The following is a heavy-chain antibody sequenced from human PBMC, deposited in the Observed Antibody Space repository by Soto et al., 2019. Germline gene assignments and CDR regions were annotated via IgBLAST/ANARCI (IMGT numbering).Heavy chain of an antibody. CDR3: AREPNVEMATILIGSGSGNDDY. D-gene: IGHD5-12*01. V-gene: IGHV3-66*01. CDR2: IYSGGST. CDR1: GFTVSSNY. J-gene: IGHJ4*02. Sequence: GGSLRLSCAASGFTVSSNYMSWVRQAPGKGLEWVSVIYSGGSTYYADSVKGRFTISRDNSKNTLYLQMNSLRAEDTAVYYCAREPNVEMATILIGSGSGNDDYWGQGSPVTVSS.